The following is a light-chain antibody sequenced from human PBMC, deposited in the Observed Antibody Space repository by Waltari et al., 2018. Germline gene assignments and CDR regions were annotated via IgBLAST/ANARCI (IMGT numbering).Light chain of an antibody. V-gene: IGKV3D-7*01. CDR3: QQDYNLPWT. CDR1: QSVSSSC. CDR2: GAS. Sequence: EKVMTQSPATLCLSPGERATLSCRASQSVSSSCLSWFQQKPGQAPRLLIFGASTRATGIPARFSGSGSGTDFTLTISSLQPEDFAVYYCQQDYNLPWTFGQGTKVEIK. J-gene: IGKJ1*01.